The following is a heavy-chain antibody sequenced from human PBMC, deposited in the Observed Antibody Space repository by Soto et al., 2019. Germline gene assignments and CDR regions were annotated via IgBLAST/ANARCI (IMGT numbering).Heavy chain of an antibody. CDR1: CGSIISGGYS. CDR3: ARNDFWSGRYGMDV. Sequence: ASETLSLTCAFSCGSIISGGYSWSWIRQPPGKGLEWIGYIYHSGSTYYNPSLKSRVTISVDRSKNQFSLKLSSVSAADTAVYYCARNDFWSGRYGMDVWGQGTTVTVSS. D-gene: IGHD3-3*01. V-gene: IGHV4-30-2*01. CDR2: IYHSGST. J-gene: IGHJ6*02.